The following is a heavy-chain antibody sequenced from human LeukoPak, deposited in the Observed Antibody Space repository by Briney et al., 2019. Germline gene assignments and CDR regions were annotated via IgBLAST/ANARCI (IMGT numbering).Heavy chain of an antibody. V-gene: IGHV3-7*01. J-gene: IGHJ6*02. D-gene: IGHD3-22*01. CDR3: ARTLGYYDSSGYSLYGMDV. CDR2: IKQDGSEK. Sequence: GGSLRLSCVASGFSFSSAWMSWVRQAPGKGLEWVANIKQDGSEKYYVDSVKGRFTISRDNAKNSLYLQMNSLRAEDTAVYYCARTLGYYDSSGYSLYGMDVWGQGTTVTVSS. CDR1: GFSFSSAW.